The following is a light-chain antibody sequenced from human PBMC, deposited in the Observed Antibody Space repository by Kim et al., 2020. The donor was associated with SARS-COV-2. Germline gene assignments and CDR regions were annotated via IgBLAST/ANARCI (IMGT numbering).Light chain of an antibody. CDR2: DAS. CDR1: QSVGSQ. CDR3: QQSDSRPRK. Sequence: EIVLTQPPASLSLSPGERVTLSCRASQSVGSQLAWYQHKSGQAPRLLIYDASNRATGIPARFSGSGSGTDFTLTISSLQPEDCAVYYCQQSDSRPRKFGQGKKVDIK. V-gene: IGKV3-11*01. J-gene: IGKJ1*01.